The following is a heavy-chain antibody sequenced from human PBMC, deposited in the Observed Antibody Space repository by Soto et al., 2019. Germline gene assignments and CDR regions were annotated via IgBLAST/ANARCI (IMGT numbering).Heavy chain of an antibody. V-gene: IGHV3-48*02. CDR2: ISSSSSTI. J-gene: IGHJ4*02. CDR3: ARDLSEFIAARYFDY. Sequence: GGSLRLSCAASGFTFSSYSMNWVRQAPGKGLEWVSYISSSSSTIYYADSVKGRFTISRDNAKNSLYLQMNSLRDEDTAVYYCARDLSEFIAARYFDYWGQGTLVTVSS. D-gene: IGHD6-25*01. CDR1: GFTFSSYS.